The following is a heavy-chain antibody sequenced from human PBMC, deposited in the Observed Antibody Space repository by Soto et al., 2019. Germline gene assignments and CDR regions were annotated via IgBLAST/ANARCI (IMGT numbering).Heavy chain of an antibody. Sequence: EVQLVESGGGLVQPGGSLRLSCAASGFTFSSYSMNWVRQAPGKGLEWVSSISSSSSYIYYADSVKGRFTISRDNAKNSLYLQMNSLRAEDTSVYYCARDNSGPPPGRNDYWGQGTLVTVSS. D-gene: IGHD3-10*01. V-gene: IGHV3-21*01. CDR2: ISSSSSYI. J-gene: IGHJ4*02. CDR3: ARDNSGPPPGRNDY. CDR1: GFTFSSYS.